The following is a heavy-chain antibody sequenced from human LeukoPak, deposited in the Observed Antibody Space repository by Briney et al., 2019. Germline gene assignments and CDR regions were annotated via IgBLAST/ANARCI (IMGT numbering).Heavy chain of an antibody. D-gene: IGHD3-10*01. CDR1: GTSMTSHF. CDR2: ISNRGRT. V-gene: IGHV4-4*07. J-gene: IGHJ3*02. Sequence: SETLSLTCRVSGTSMTSHFWSWIRQPAGKSLEWIGHISNRGRTTYNPSLSSRVTFSLDTSKNEFSLKLTSVTAADTAVYYCARETDYGSGSYWTFNDAFDIWGQGTMVTVSS. CDR3: ARETDYGSGSYWTFNDAFDI.